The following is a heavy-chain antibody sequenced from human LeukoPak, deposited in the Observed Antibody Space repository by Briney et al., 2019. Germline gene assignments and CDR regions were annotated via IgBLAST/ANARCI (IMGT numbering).Heavy chain of an antibody. V-gene: IGHV3-23*01. CDR2: ISGSGGST. J-gene: IGHJ5*02. CDR3: VRDAYSGYDHGDNWFDP. D-gene: IGHD5-12*01. CDR1: GFTFSSYA. Sequence: PGGSLRLSCAASGFTFSSYAMSWVRQAPGKGLEWVSAISGSGGSTYYADSVKGRFTISRDNARDTVHLQMNSLRAEDTAVYYCVRDAYSGYDHGDNWFDPWGQGTLVTVSS.